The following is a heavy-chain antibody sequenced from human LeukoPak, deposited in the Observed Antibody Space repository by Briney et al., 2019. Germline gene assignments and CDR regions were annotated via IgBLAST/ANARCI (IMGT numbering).Heavy chain of an antibody. CDR3: ARVPQAVMVRGVQDAFDI. CDR1: GYTFTGYY. V-gene: IGHV1-2*02. J-gene: IGHJ3*02. CDR2: INPNSGGT. D-gene: IGHD3-10*01. Sequence: ASVKVSCKASGYTFTGYYMHWVRQAPGQGLEWMGWINPNSGGTNYAQRFQGRVTMTRDTSISTAYMELSRLRSDDTAVYYCARVPQAVMVRGVQDAFDIWGQGTMVTVSS.